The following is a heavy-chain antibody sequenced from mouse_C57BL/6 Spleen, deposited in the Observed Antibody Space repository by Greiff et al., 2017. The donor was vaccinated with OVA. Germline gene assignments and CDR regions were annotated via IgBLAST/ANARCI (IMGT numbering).Heavy chain of an antibody. Sequence: QVQLQQPGAELVKPGASVKLSCKASGYTFTSYWMHWVKQRPGQGLEWIGMIHPNSGSTNYNEKFKSKATLTVDKSSSTAYMQLSSLTSEDSAVYYCARGDDGYSSFDYWGQGTTLTVSS. CDR3: ARGDDGYSSFDY. D-gene: IGHD2-3*01. J-gene: IGHJ2*01. CDR1: GYTFTSYW. CDR2: IHPNSGST. V-gene: IGHV1-64*01.